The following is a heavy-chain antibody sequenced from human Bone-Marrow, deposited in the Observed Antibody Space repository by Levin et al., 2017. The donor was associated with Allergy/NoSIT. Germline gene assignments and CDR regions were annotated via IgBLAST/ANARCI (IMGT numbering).Heavy chain of an antibody. CDR3: ARGRYCRAGDCYPLKYDFDY. V-gene: IGHV4-61*02. CDR2: IYTGGGT. CDR1: GGSISSAGYY. J-gene: IGHJ4*02. D-gene: IGHD2-21*02. Sequence: KASETLSLTCTVSGGSISSAGYYWSWIRQPAGQGLEWIGRIYTGGGTNYNPSLKSRVTISVDTSKNQFSLRLSSVTAADTAVYYCARGRYCRAGDCYPLKYDFDYWGQGTLVTVSS.